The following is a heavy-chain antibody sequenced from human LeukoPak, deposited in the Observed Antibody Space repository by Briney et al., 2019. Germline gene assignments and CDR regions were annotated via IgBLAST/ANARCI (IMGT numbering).Heavy chain of an antibody. J-gene: IGHJ6*02. V-gene: IGHV3-74*01. CDR2: INTDGSST. CDR3: VRRHPPPSTSPTSYGMDV. CDR1: GFTFSGYW. Sequence: LPGGSLRLSCAASGFTFSGYWMHWVRQAPGKGLVWVSRINTDGSSTTYADSVKGRFTISRDNAKNTLYLQMNSLRVEDTAVYHCVRRHPPPSTSPTSYGMDVWGQGTTVTVSS. D-gene: IGHD2-2*01.